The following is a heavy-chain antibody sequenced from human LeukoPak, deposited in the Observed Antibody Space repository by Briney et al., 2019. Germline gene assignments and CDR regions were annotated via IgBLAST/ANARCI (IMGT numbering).Heavy chain of an antibody. CDR3: AKAPLGRCTGAICYSFDY. D-gene: IGHD2-8*02. V-gene: IGHV3-23*01. CDR1: GFTFSSYA. Sequence: GGSLRLSCAASGFTFSSYAMSWVRQAPGKGLEWVSAISGSGGSTYYADSVKGRFATSRDNSKNTLYLQMNSLRAEDAAVYYCAKAPLGRCTGAICYSFDYWGQGTLVTVSS. J-gene: IGHJ4*02. CDR2: ISGSGGST.